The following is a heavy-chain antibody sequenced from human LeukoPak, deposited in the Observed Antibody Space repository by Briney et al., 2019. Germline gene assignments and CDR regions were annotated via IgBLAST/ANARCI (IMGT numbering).Heavy chain of an antibody. V-gene: IGHV3-21*01. CDR2: ISGSSSYI. Sequence: GGSLRLSCAASGFTFSSYSMNWVRQAPGKGLEWVSSISGSSSYIYYADSVKGRFTISRHNAKNSLYPQMNSLRAEETAVYYCARLAAAGKAFDYWGQGTLVTVSS. CDR3: ARLAAAGKAFDY. D-gene: IGHD6-13*01. CDR1: GFTFSSYS. J-gene: IGHJ4*02.